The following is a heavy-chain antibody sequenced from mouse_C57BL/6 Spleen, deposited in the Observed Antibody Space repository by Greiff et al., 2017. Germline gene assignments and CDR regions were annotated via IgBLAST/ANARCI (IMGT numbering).Heavy chain of an antibody. V-gene: IGHV1-55*01. J-gene: IGHJ4*01. CDR1: GYTFTSYW. D-gene: IGHD1-1*01. CDR3: ARHYYGSSPGDSAMDY. CDR2: IYPGSGST. Sequence: QVQLQQPGAELVKPGASVKMSCKASGYTFTSYWITWVKQRPGQGLEWIGDIYPGSGSTNYNEKFKSKATLTVDTSSSPAYMQLSSLTSEDSAFYSCARHYYGSSPGDSAMDYWGQGTSVTVSS.